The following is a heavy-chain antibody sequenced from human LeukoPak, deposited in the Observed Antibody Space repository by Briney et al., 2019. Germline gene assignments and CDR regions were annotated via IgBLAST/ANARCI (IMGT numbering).Heavy chain of an antibody. V-gene: IGHV4-34*01. D-gene: IGHD6-13*01. CDR1: GGSFSGYY. CDR3: ARGKRWDSSSRTSYYYDMDV. CDR2: INHSGST. J-gene: IGHJ6*04. Sequence: SETLSLTCAVYGGSFSGYYWSWIRQPPGKGLEWIGEINHSGSTNYNPSLKGRVTISVDTSKKQFSLKVSSVTAADTAVYYCARGKRWDSSSRTSYYYDMDVWGKGTTVTVSS.